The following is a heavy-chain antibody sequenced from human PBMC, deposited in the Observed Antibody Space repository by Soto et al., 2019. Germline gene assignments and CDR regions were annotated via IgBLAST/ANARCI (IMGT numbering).Heavy chain of an antibody. CDR2: VSGNGRTT. D-gene: IGHD2-15*01. CDR1: GFTFSTYA. CDR3: ARASMVVLATPSYYYMDV. J-gene: IGHJ6*03. Sequence: EVQVLESGGDLLQPGGSLRLSCAASGFTFSTYAMSWVRQAPAKGLEWVSVVSGNGRTTYYADSVRGRFTISRDNSKNTVYLQMNSLRAEDTAVYYCARASMVVLATPSYYYMDVWGKGTTVTVSS. V-gene: IGHV3-23*01.